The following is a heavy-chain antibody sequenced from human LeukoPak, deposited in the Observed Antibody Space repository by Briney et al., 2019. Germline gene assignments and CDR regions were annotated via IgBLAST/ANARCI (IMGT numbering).Heavy chain of an antibody. CDR1: GGSISSYY. CDR2: IYYSGST. D-gene: IGHD6-13*01. J-gene: IGHJ4*02. Sequence: PSETLSLTCTVSGGSISSYYWSWIRQPPGKGLEWIGYIYYSGSTNYNPSLKSRVTIYVDTYKNQFSLKLSSVTAADTAVYYCARVRRLQQPPDYWGQGTLVTVSS. V-gene: IGHV4-59*01. CDR3: ARVRRLQQPPDY.